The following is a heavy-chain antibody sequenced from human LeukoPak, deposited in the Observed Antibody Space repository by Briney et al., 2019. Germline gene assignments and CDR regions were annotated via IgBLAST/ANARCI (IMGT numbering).Heavy chain of an antibody. Sequence: GASVKVSCKASGYTFTSYYMHWVRQAPGQGLEWMGIINPSGGSTSYAQKFQGRVTMTRDMYTSTVYMELSSLRSEDTAVYYCARDLSDYYDSSGYYSAGYWGQGTLVTVSS. J-gene: IGHJ4*02. D-gene: IGHD3-22*01. CDR1: GYTFTSYY. V-gene: IGHV1-46*01. CDR2: INPSGGST. CDR3: ARDLSDYYDSSGYYSAGY.